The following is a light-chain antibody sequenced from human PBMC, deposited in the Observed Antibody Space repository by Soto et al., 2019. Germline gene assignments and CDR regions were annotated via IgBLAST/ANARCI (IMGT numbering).Light chain of an antibody. V-gene: IGKV3-11*01. Sequence: EIVLTQSPATLSLSPGERATLSCRASQSVSTYLAWYQQKPGQAPRLLIYDASDRGTGIPARFSGSGYGTDFTLTISDLEPEDFAVYYCQQRSSLSSLTFGGGTKVQIK. CDR1: QSVSTY. J-gene: IGKJ4*01. CDR3: QQRSSLSSLT. CDR2: DAS.